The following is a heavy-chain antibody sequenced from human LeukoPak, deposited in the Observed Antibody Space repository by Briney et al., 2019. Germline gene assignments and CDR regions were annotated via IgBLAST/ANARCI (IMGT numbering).Heavy chain of an antibody. Sequence: SETLSLTCAVYGGSFSGYYWSWIRQPPGKGLEWIGEINHSGSTNYNPSLKSRVTISVDTSKNQFSLKLSSVTAADTAVYYCARGQRSRRGSSGRYVYYYYYGMDVWGQGTTVTVSS. CDR2: INHSGST. D-gene: IGHD6-19*01. J-gene: IGHJ6*02. CDR1: GGSFSGYY. CDR3: ARGQRSRRGSSGRYVYYYYYGMDV. V-gene: IGHV4-34*01.